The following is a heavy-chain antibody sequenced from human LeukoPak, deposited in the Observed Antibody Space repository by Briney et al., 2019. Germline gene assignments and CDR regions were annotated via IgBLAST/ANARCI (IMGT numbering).Heavy chain of an antibody. D-gene: IGHD4-17*01. V-gene: IGHV4-4*07. CDR2: IYISGSGST. CDR3: ARDHGDESSFDY. CDR1: GGSISSYY. J-gene: IGHJ4*02. Sequence: SETLSLTCTVSGGSISSYYWSWIRQPAGKGLEWIGRIYISGSGSTNYNPSLKSRVTMSVDTSKNQFSLKLSSVTAADTAVYYCARDHGDESSFDYWGQGTLVTVSS.